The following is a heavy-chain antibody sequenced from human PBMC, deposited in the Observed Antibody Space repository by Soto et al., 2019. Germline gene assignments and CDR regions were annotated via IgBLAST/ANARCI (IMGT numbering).Heavy chain of an antibody. D-gene: IGHD1-26*01. J-gene: IGHJ4*02. CDR2: IYWDDDK. CDR1: GFSLSTSGVG. CDR3: AHIYSGSYPFDY. Sequence: QITLKESGPTLVKPTQTLTLTCTFSGFSLSTSGVGVGWIRQPPGKALEWLALIYWDDDKRYSPSLKSRLTIXKDXSKNQVVLTMTNMDPVDTGTYYCAHIYSGSYPFDYWGQGTLVTVSS. V-gene: IGHV2-5*02.